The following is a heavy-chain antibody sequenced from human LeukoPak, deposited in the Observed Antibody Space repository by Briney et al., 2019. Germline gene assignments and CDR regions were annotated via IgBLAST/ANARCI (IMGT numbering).Heavy chain of an antibody. V-gene: IGHV4-61*02. CDR2: IYISGST. D-gene: IGHD4-17*01. CDR3: ARVGGYGDYVDLTGGAFDI. CDR1: GDSISSVNYY. J-gene: IGHJ3*02. Sequence: SETLSLTCTVSGDSISSVNYYWSWIRQPAGKGLEWIGRIYISGSTNYNPSLKSRLTISVDTSKNQFSLKLSSVTAADTAVYYCARVGGYGDYVDLTGGAFDIWGQGTMVTVSS.